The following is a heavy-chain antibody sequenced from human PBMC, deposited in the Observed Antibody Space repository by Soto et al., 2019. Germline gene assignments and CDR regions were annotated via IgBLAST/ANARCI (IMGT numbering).Heavy chain of an antibody. CDR3: NSYGYSGYYYYGMDV. CDR1: GGTFSSYA. D-gene: IGHD5-18*01. CDR2: IIPIFGTA. Sequence: SVKVSCKASGGTFSSYAISWVRQAPGQGLEWMGGIIPIFGTANYAQKFQGRVTITADESTSTAYMELSSLRSEDTAVYYCNSYGYSGYYYYGMDVWGQGTTVTVSS. J-gene: IGHJ6*02. V-gene: IGHV1-69*13.